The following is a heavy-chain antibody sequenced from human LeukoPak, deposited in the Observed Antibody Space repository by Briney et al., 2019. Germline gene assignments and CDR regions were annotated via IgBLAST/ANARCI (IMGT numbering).Heavy chain of an antibody. CDR1: GYSFTSYW. Sequence: GESLKISCKGSGYSFTSYWISWVPQMPGKGLEWMGRIDPSDSYTNYSPSFQGHVTISADKSISTAYLQWSSLKASDTAMYYCARRKSGYDLDAFDIWGQGTMVTVSS. J-gene: IGHJ3*02. CDR3: ARRKSGYDLDAFDI. V-gene: IGHV5-10-1*01. D-gene: IGHD5-12*01. CDR2: IDPSDSYT.